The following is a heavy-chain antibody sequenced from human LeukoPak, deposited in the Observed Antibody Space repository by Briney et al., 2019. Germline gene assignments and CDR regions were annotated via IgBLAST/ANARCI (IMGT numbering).Heavy chain of an antibody. D-gene: IGHD3-10*01. J-gene: IGHJ5*02. CDR2: IYYSGST. Sequence: SETLSLTCTVSGGSISSSSYYWGWIRQPPGKGLEWIGSIYYSGSTNYNPSLKSRVTISVDTSKNQFSLKLSSVTAADTAVYYCARRRLYYYGSGSYGFDPWGQGTLVTVSS. CDR1: GGSISSSSYY. CDR3: ARRRLYYYGSGSYGFDP. V-gene: IGHV4-39*07.